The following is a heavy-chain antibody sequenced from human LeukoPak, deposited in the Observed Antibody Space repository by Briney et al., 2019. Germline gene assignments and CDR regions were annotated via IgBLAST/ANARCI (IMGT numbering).Heavy chain of an antibody. CDR1: GGSISSGSYY. D-gene: IGHD3-9*01. Sequence: SETLSLTCTVSGGSISSGSYYWSWIRQPAGKGLEWIGRIYTSGSTNYNPSLKSRVTISVDTSKNQFSLKLSSVTAADTAVYYCARGGDWFDYWGQGTLVTVSS. CDR2: IYTSGST. CDR3: ARGGDWFDY. J-gene: IGHJ4*02. V-gene: IGHV4-61*02.